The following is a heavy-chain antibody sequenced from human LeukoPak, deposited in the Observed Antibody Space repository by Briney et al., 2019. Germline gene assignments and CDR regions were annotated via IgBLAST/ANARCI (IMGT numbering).Heavy chain of an antibody. CDR1: GCSISSSNW. CDR3: ARWAQVVTATTYYFDY. D-gene: IGHD2-21*02. Sequence: MPSETLSLTCAASGCSISSSNWGSGVRKPPGKGLGWLGKISSGGSTNCNPSLRSRVTISVDKSKNQFSLKLSSVTAADTAVYYCARWAQVVTATTYYFDYWGQGTLVTVSS. V-gene: IGHV4-4*02. J-gene: IGHJ4*02. CDR2: ISSGGST.